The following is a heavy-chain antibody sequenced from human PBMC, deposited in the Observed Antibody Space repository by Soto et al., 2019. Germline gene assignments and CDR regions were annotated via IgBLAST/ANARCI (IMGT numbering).Heavy chain of an antibody. J-gene: IGHJ3*02. CDR3: ARGDVVVVDPAFDI. CDR1: GGSFSGYY. D-gene: IGHD2-15*01. V-gene: IGHV4-34*01. CDR2: INHSGST. Sequence: PSETLSLTCAVYGGSFSGYYWSWVRQPPGKGLEWIGEINHSGSTNYNPSLKSRVTISVDTSKNQFSLKLSSVTAADTAVYYCARGDVVVVDPAFDIWGQGTMVTVSS.